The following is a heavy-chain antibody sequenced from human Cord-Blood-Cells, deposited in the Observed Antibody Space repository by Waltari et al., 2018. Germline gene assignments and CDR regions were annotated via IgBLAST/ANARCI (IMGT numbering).Heavy chain of an antibody. CDR1: GGYFSGYY. CDR2: INHSGST. J-gene: IGHJ2*01. V-gene: IGHV4-34*01. Sequence: QVPLQQWCAGLLQPSDTLSLTCAVYGGYFSGYYWSWFRQPPGTGLEWIGEINHSGSTNYNPSLKSRVTISVDTSKNQFSLKLSSVTAADTAVYYCARDWGGSYWYFDLWGRGTLVTVSS. CDR3: ARDWGGSYWYFDL. D-gene: IGHD7-27*01.